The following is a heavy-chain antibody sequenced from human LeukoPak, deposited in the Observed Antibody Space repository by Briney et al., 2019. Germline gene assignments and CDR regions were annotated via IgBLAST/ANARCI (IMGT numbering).Heavy chain of an antibody. D-gene: IGHD6-19*01. CDR2: IYPGDSDI. V-gene: IGHV5-51*01. CDR1: GYSFTNYW. J-gene: IGHJ3*01. Sequence: GESLKISCKGSGYSFTNYWIGWVRQMPEKGLEWMGIIYPGDSDIRYSPSFQGRVTISADKSTTTAHLQWSSLKVSDTAMYHCARQKAGDAFDFWGQGTMVTVSS. CDR3: ARQKAGDAFDF.